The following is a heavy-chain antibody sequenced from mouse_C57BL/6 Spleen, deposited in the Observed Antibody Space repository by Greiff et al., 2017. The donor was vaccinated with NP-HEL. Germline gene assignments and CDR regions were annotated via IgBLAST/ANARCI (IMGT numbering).Heavy chain of an antibody. CDR3: ARGTTVVALDYYAMDY. Sequence: QVQLKQPGAELVMPGASVKLSCKASGYTFTSYWMHWVKQRPGQGLEWIGEIDPSDSYTNYNQKFKGKSTLTVDKSSSTAYMQLSSLTSEDSAVYYCARGTTVVALDYYAMDYWGQGTSVTVSS. D-gene: IGHD1-1*01. CDR1: GYTFTSYW. CDR2: IDPSDSYT. J-gene: IGHJ4*01. V-gene: IGHV1-69*01.